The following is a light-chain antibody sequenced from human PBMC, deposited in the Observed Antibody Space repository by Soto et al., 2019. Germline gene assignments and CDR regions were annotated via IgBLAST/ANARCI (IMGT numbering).Light chain of an antibody. CDR3: QQYNNCPTIT. J-gene: IGKJ5*01. Sequence: IGVTQSAATLSVSPGERTTLSCRASQSLXTNLGWYKEKPGQAPRLLIXGASTRATGILARFSGRGSGREFTLTISSLQSEDFAVYYCQQYNNCPTITFGQGTRLEI. V-gene: IGKV3-15*01. CDR1: QSLXTN. CDR2: GAS.